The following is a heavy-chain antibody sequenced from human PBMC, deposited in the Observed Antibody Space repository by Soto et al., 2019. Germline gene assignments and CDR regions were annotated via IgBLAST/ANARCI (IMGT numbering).Heavy chain of an antibody. V-gene: IGHV3-21*06. CDR2: ISTRGTYI. CDR3: VKGGEDINSPYGMDV. J-gene: IGHJ6*02. CDR1: GFSFITHT. Sequence: PGESLRLACVASGFSFITHTLVWARQPPGKGLEWVSYISTRGTYIEYAHSVKGRVTISRDDAADSVFLQTNSLKGDDTAVYYCVKGGEDINSPYGMDVWGQGTTVTVSS. D-gene: IGHD2-21*01.